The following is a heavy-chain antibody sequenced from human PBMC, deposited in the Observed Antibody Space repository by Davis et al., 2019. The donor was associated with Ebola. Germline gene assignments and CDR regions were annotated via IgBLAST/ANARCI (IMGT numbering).Heavy chain of an antibody. V-gene: IGHV3-23*01. J-gene: IGHJ4*02. Sequence: GESLKISCAASGFTFSSYAMSWVRQAPGKGLEWVSGISGSGGSTYYADSVKGRFTISRDNSKNTLYLQMNSLKTEDTAVYYCTGTVTTIDYWGQGTLVTVSS. D-gene: IGHD4-17*01. CDR3: TGTVTTIDY. CDR2: ISGSGGST. CDR1: GFTFSSYA.